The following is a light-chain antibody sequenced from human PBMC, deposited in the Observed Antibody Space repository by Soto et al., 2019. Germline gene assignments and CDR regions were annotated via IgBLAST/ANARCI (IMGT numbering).Light chain of an antibody. V-gene: IGKV3-15*01. CDR1: QSVSSN. J-gene: IGKJ1*01. CDR3: QQYNNWPRT. Sequence: EIVMTQSPATLSVSPGERATRSCRASQSVSSNLAWYQQKPGQAPRLLIYGASTRATGIPATFSGSGSGTEYTLTISSLQSEDFAVYYCQQYNNWPRTFGQGTKV. CDR2: GAS.